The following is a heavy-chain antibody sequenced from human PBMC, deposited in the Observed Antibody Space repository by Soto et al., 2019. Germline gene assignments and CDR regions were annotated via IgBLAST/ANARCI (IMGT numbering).Heavy chain of an antibody. CDR3: ARHIDRQQLGGNYYYILDV. V-gene: IGHV1-69*12. J-gene: IGHJ6*02. Sequence: QVQLMQSGAEVKKPGSSVKVSCKASGGTFSTSAISWVRQAPGEGLEWVGGIMPVFATPDYAQKFQGRVTISEDESTTTAYLELTSLATDDTAVYYCARHIDRQQLGGNYYYILDVWGQGTAITVSS. CDR2: IMPVFATP. CDR1: GGTFSTSA. D-gene: IGHD5-12*01.